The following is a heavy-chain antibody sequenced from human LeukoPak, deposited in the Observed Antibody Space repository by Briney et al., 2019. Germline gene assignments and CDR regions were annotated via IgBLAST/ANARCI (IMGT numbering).Heavy chain of an antibody. J-gene: IGHJ4*02. Sequence: ASVKVSCKASGYTFTSYYMHWVRQAPGQGLEWMGIINPSGGSTSYAQKFQGRVTMTRDMSTSTVYMELSSLRSEDTAVYYCARVTRSSYDVFLLLFDYWGQGTLVTVSS. CDR3: ARVTRSSYDVFLLLFDY. V-gene: IGHV1-46*01. D-gene: IGHD3-22*01. CDR1: GYTFTSYY. CDR2: INPSGGST.